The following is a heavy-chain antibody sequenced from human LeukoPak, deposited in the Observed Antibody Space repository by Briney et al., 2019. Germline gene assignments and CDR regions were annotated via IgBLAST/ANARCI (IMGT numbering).Heavy chain of an antibody. CDR2: ISSSGSTI. J-gene: IGHJ6*02. D-gene: IGHD3-9*01. CDR3: AGPDSFTIPNGPYYYYYGMDV. CDR1: GFTFSDYY. Sequence: GGSLRLSCAASGFTFSDYYMSWIRQAPGKGLEWVSYISSSGSTIYYADSVKGRFTISRDNAKNSLYLQMNSLRAEDTAVYYCAGPDSFTIPNGPYYYYYGMDVWGQGTTVTVSS. V-gene: IGHV3-11*01.